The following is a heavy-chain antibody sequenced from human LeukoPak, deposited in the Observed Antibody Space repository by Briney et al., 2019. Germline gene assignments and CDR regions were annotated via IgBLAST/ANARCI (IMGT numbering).Heavy chain of an antibody. V-gene: IGHV3-23*01. CDR1: GFTFSSYA. D-gene: IGHD5-18*01. J-gene: IGHJ4*02. CDR3: AKERLHSYGYPVDY. Sequence: PGGSLRLSCAASGFTFSSYAMGWVRQAPGKGLEWVSAISGSGGSTYYADSVKGRFTISRDNSKNTLYLQMNSLRAEDTAVYYCAKERLHSYGYPVDYWGQGTLVTVSS. CDR2: ISGSGGST.